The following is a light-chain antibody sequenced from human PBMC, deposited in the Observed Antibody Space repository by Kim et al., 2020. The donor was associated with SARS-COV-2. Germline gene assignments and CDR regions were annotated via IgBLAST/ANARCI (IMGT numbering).Light chain of an antibody. J-gene: IGLJ3*02. V-gene: IGLV4-69*01. CDR1: SGHSSYA. CDR2: LNSDGSH. Sequence: QLVLTQSLSASASLGASVKLSCTLSSGHSSYAIAWQQQQPEKGPRYLMKLNSDGSHSKGDGIPDRFSCSSSGAERYLTISSLQSEDEADYYCQPWGTGTWVFGGGTQLPLL. CDR3: QPWGTGTWV.